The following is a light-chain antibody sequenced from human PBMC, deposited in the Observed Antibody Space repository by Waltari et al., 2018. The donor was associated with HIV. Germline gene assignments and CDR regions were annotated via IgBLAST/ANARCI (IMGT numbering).Light chain of an antibody. J-gene: IGLJ3*02. V-gene: IGLV1-47*01. CDR3: AAWDGSLRGGV. CDR1: RSHIGLND. CDR2: PNN. Sequence: QSVLTQPPSASGTPGQRVTIPCSGSRSHIGLNDVSCSQHRQGTAPKLLIFPNNQRPSWVPDRFSASKSGTSASLAISALQSDDEADYYCAAWDGSLRGGVFGGGTKLTV.